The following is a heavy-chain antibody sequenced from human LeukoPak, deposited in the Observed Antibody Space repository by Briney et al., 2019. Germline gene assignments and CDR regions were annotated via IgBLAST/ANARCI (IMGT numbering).Heavy chain of an antibody. D-gene: IGHD2-2*01. J-gene: IGHJ4*02. V-gene: IGHV1-18*01. Sequence: ASVKVSCKASGYTFTSYGISRVRQAPGQGLEWMGWISAYNGNTNYAQKLQGRVTMTTDTSTSTAYMELRSLRSDDTAVYYCARDFRRGLGYCSSTSCYSLGYWGQGTLVTVSS. CDR1: GYTFTSYG. CDR3: ARDFRRGLGYCSSTSCYSLGY. CDR2: ISAYNGNT.